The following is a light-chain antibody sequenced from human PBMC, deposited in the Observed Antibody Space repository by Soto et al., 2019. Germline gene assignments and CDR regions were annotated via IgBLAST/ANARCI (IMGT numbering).Light chain of an antibody. J-gene: IGKJ3*01. CDR1: QSVSSNY. CDR3: QQYGSSFT. CDR2: GTS. Sequence: ESVLTQSPGTLSLSPGERATLSCRASQSVSSNYLAWYQQKPGQAPRLLIYGTSNRATGIPDRFSGSGSGTAFTLTISRLEPEDFAVYYCQQYGSSFTFGPGTKVDIK. V-gene: IGKV3-20*01.